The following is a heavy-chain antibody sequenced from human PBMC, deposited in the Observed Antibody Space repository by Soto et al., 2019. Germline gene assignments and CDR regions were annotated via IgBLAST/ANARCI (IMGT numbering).Heavy chain of an antibody. D-gene: IGHD3-9*01. J-gene: IGHJ4*02. Sequence: SETRSLTCTVSGGSVSSGNYYWSWIQQPPGKGLEWIGYIYYSVSTNYNPSLKSRVTISVDTSKNQFSLKLSSVTAADTAVYYCARVLAGPEYWGKGNMVIVSA. V-gene: IGHV4-61*01. CDR1: GGSVSSGNYY. CDR3: ARVLAGPEY. CDR2: IYYSVST.